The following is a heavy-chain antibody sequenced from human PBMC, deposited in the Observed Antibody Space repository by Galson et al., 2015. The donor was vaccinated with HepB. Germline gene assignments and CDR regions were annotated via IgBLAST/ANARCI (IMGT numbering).Heavy chain of an antibody. J-gene: IGHJ3*02. CDR3: TTRNYDFWSGHAFDI. CDR1: GFTFSNAW. D-gene: IGHD3-3*01. Sequence: SLRLSCAASGFTFSNAWMSWVRQAPGKGLEWVGRIKSKTDGGTTDYAAPVKGRFTISRDDSKNTLYLQMNSLRTEDTAVYYCTTRNYDFWSGHAFDIWGQGTMVTVSS. V-gene: IGHV3-15*01. CDR2: IKSKTDGGTT.